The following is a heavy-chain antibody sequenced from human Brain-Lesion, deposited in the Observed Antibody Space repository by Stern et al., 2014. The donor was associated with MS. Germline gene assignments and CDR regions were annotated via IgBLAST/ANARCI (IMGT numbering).Heavy chain of an antibody. J-gene: IGHJ6*02. D-gene: IGHD2-2*01. V-gene: IGHV4-61*02. CDR2: IFNSGST. CDR3: ARGRVVPGFQYYATDV. CDR1: GGSISSGGYY. Sequence: VQLEESGPGLVKPSQTLSLSCTVSGGSISSGGYYWSWIRQPAGKGLEWIGRIFNSGSTSYNPSLKSRGTLSKNTSKNQFSLRLNSMTAADTAVYYCARGRVVPGFQYYATDVWGQGTTVIVSS.